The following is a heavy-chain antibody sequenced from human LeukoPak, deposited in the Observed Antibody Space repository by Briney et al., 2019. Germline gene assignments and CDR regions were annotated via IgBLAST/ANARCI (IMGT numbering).Heavy chain of an antibody. CDR1: SDSVSGVY. Sequence: PSETLSLTCTVPSDSVSGVYWSWVRQPPGKGLEWIDHIYYSGSTTYNTSLKSRVTISVDTSENQASMRLRSVTAADTAVYYCARTYHYDSISYYFDYWGQGTLVTVSS. J-gene: IGHJ4*02. V-gene: IGHV4-59*08. D-gene: IGHD3-22*01. CDR2: IYYSGST. CDR3: ARTYHYDSISYYFDY.